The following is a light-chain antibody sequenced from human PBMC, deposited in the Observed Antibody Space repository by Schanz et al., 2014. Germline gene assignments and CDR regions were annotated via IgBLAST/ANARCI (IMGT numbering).Light chain of an antibody. J-gene: IGKJ4*01. CDR3: QQSYATPVT. CDR1: QSVLYTSNNKNY. CDR2: WAS. V-gene: IGKV4-1*01. Sequence: DVVMTQSPDSLAVSLGERATIDCKSSQSVLYTSNNKNYLAWYQHKPGQPPKLLLYWASIRESGVPDRFTGSGSGTHFTLTISSLQAEDVAVYYCQQSYATPVTFGGGTKVESK.